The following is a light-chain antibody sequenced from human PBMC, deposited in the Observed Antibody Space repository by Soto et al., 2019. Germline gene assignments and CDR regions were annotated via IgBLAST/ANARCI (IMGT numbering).Light chain of an antibody. V-gene: IGKV3D-15*01. CDR2: GAS. J-gene: IGKJ1*01. CDR1: QSISGT. CDR3: QQYHTSPLT. Sequence: EIVMTQSPATLSVSPGRRATLSCRASQSISGTLAWYQQKPGQAPRRLIYGASIRATGIPDRFSGSGSGTDFTLTISRLEPEDFALYYCQQYHTSPLTFGQGTKVDI.